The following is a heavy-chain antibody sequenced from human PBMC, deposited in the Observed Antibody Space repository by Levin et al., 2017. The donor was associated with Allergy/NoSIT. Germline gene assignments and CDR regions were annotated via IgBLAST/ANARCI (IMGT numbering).Heavy chain of an antibody. V-gene: IGHV3-53*01. CDR1: EFTVSANY. Sequence: QAGGSLRLSCAASEFTVSANYMSWVRQAPGKGLEWVSVTYSVGSTYYADSVKGRFTISRDNSNNTLYLQMNSLRAEDTAVYYCASGSVGAPVHWGQGTLVTVSS. J-gene: IGHJ4*02. D-gene: IGHD1-26*01. CDR3: ASGSVGAPVH. CDR2: TYSVGST.